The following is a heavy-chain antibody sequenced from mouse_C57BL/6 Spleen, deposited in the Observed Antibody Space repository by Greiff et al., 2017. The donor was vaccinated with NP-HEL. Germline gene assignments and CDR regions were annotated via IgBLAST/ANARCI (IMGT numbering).Heavy chain of an antibody. CDR2: IYPGDGDT. CDR1: GYAFSSSW. D-gene: IGHD4-1*01. Sequence: QVQLQQSGPELVKPGASVKISCKASGYAFSSSWMNWVKQRPGKGLEWIGRIYPGDGDTNYNGKFKGKATLTADKSSSTAYMQLSSLTSEDSAVYFCARLAGTFAYWGQGTLVTVSA. J-gene: IGHJ3*01. V-gene: IGHV1-82*01. CDR3: ARLAGTFAY.